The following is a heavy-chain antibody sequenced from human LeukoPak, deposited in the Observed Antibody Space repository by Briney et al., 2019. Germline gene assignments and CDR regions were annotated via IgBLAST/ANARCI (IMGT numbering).Heavy chain of an antibody. J-gene: IGHJ5*02. D-gene: IGHD5/OR15-5a*01. CDR1: GFIFSDDY. CDR3: ARVVSSRSAVGFGP. Sequence: GGSLRLCCAASGFIFSDDYMSWIRQAPGKGLEWVSYITSDNTVYYADSVKGRFTISRDNPKNSIYLQMNSLRYEDTAFYYCARVVSSRSAVGFGPWGQGTLVTVSS. CDR2: ITSDNTV. V-gene: IGHV3-11*01.